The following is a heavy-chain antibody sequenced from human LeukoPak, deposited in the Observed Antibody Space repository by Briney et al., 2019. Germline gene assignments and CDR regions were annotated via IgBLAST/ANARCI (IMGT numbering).Heavy chain of an antibody. D-gene: IGHD5-18*01. V-gene: IGHV4-39*07. CDR3: AKQAGYSYGYHFDY. J-gene: IGHJ4*02. CDR2: IYYSGST. CDR1: GGSISSSSSY. Sequence: SETLSLTCTVSGGSISSSSSYWGWIRQPPGKGLEWIGSIYYSGSTYYNPSLKSRVTISVDTSKNQFSLKLSSVTAADTAVYYCAKQAGYSYGYHFDYWGQGTLVTVSS.